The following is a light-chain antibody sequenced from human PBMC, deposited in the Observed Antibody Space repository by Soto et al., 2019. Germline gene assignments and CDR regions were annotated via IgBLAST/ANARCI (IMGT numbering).Light chain of an antibody. Sequence: QSALTQPASVSGSPERSITISCTGTSGDIGSYNRVSWYQQHPGKAPKLIIYEVTDRPSGVSNRFSGSKSGNTASLTISGLQAEDEAEYYCSSYTNINTRACVFGTGTKVTVL. CDR2: EVT. CDR1: SGDIGSYNR. J-gene: IGLJ1*01. V-gene: IGLV2-14*01. CDR3: SSYTNINTRACV.